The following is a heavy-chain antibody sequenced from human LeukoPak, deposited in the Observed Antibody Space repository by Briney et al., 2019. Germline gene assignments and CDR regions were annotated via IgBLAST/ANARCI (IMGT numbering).Heavy chain of an antibody. CDR1: GLIFSSYW. D-gene: IGHD3-10*01. V-gene: IGHV3-23*01. CDR2: ISGSGGSS. J-gene: IGHJ4*02. Sequence: SGGSLRLSCAASGLIFSSYWMTWVRQAPGKGLECVSGISGSGGSSYYADSVKGRFTISRDNSKNTLYLQMNSLRAEDTAVYYCAKSWFGELLSGNDYWGQGTLITVSS. CDR3: AKSWFGELLSGNDY.